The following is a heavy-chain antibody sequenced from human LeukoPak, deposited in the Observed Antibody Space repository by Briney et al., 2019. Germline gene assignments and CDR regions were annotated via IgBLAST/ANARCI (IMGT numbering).Heavy chain of an antibody. V-gene: IGHV3-74*01. CDR2: INGDGRTT. J-gene: IGHJ4*02. CDR1: GFSFSSHW. Sequence: GGSLRLSCAASGFSFSSHWMHWVRQAPGKGPGWVSRINGDGRTTIYADSVKGRFIISRDNAKNTLYLQMNGLRAEDTAVYYCATFPGTEARWGQGTLVTVS. D-gene: IGHD6-13*01. CDR3: ATFPGTEAR.